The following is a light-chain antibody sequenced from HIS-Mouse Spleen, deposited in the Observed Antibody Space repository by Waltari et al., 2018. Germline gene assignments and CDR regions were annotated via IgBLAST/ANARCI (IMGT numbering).Light chain of an antibody. CDR1: NLGSKR. CDR3: QVWDSSSDHYV. V-gene: IGLV3-21*02. J-gene: IGLJ1*01. Sequence: SYVLTQPPSVSVAPGQTARITWWGNNLGSKRVHWYQQTPGQAPVLVVYDDSDRPSGIPERFSGSNSGNTATLTISRVEAGDEADYYCQVWDSSSDHYVFGTGTKVTVL. CDR2: DDS.